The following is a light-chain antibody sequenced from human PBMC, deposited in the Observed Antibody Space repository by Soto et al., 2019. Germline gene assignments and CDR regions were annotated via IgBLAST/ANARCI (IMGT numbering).Light chain of an antibody. J-gene: IGLJ3*02. CDR2: EVS. Sequence: QSVLTQPASVSGSPGQSITISCTGTSSDVGGYKYVSWYQQHPGKAPKLMIYEVSNRPSGAPNRFSGSESGNTASLTISGLQAEDEADYYCSSYTSSSTLVFGGGTKLTVL. V-gene: IGLV2-14*01. CDR1: SSDVGGYKY. CDR3: SSYTSSSTLV.